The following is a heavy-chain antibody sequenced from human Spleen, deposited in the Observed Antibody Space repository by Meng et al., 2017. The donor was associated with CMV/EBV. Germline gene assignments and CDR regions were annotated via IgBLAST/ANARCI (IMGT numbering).Heavy chain of an antibody. D-gene: IGHD2-21*01. CDR3: ARLDCGSDCFNFYYYDGLDV. Sequence: SETLSLTCTVSGGSISSSSYYWGWIRQPPGKGLEWIGEINHSGSTSYNPSLKSRVTISLDTSKNQFSLQLRSVTAADTAVYYCARLDCGSDCFNFYYYDGLDVWGQGTTVTVSS. J-gene: IGHJ6*02. V-gene: IGHV4-39*07. CDR1: GGSISSSSYY. CDR2: INHSGST.